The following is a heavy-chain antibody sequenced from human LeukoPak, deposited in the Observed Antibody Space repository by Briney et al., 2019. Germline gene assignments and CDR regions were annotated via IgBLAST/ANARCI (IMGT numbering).Heavy chain of an antibody. J-gene: IGHJ3*02. CDR1: GFTFSRYG. V-gene: IGHV3-30*02. CDR2: IRYDGSNK. D-gene: IGHD2-15*01. Sequence: PGGSLRLSCAASGFTFSRYGIHWVRQAPGKGLEWVAFIRYDGSNKYYADSMKGRFTISRDNSKKTLYLQMNSLRAEATAVYYCAKGPVVTFDIWGQGTMVTVSS. CDR3: AKGPVVTFDI.